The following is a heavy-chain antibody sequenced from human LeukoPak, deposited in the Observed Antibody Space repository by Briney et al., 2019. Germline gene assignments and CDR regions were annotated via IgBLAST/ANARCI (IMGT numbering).Heavy chain of an antibody. CDR2: IRYDGSNK. J-gene: IGHJ4*02. D-gene: IGHD5-18*01. CDR3: AKREYSYGDY. CDR1: GFTFSSYG. Sequence: GGSLRLSCAASGFTFSSYGMHWVRQAPGKGLEGVAFIRYDGSNKYYADSVKGRFTISTDNSKNTLYLQMNSLRAEDTAVYYCAKREYSYGDYWGQGTLVTVSS. V-gene: IGHV3-30*02.